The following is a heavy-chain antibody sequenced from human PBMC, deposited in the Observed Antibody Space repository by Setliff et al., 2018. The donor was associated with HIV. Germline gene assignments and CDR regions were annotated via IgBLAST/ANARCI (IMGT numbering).Heavy chain of an antibody. CDR1: GYSFARYG. J-gene: IGHJ4*02. CDR3: ARGHYYDSSGYFRPLGY. V-gene: IGHV1-69*10. CDR2: IFPNLDIP. Sequence: SVKVSCKASGYSFARYGLSWVRQAPGQGLDWMGGIFPNLDIPNYAQKFQGRVTITADKSTSTAYMELNSLRSEDTAVYYCARGHYYDSSGYFRPLGYWGQGTLVTVSS. D-gene: IGHD3-22*01.